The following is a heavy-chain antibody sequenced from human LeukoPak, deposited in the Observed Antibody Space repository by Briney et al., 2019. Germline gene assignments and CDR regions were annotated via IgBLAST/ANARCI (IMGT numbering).Heavy chain of an antibody. Sequence: PGGSLRLSCSASGFTFSNYAMHWVRQAPGKGLEYVSAISSNGGSTYYADSVKGRFTISRDNSKNTLFLQMNSLGAEDTAVYYCAKDLARGYSYGYNAFDIWDQGTMVTVSS. CDR1: GFTFSNYA. D-gene: IGHD5-18*01. CDR2: ISSNGGST. J-gene: IGHJ3*02. V-gene: IGHV3-64*04. CDR3: AKDLARGYSYGYNAFDI.